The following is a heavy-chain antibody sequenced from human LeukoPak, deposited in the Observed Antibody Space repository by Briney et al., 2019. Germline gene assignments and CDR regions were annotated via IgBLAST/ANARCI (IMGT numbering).Heavy chain of an antibody. CDR3: ARDDLYYGSGGYYKMGFDY. V-gene: IGHV3-30-3*01. J-gene: IGHJ4*02. CDR2: ISYDGSNK. CDR1: GFTFSSYA. D-gene: IGHD3-10*01. Sequence: PGGSLRLSCAASGFTFSSYAMHWVRQAPGKGLEWVAVISYDGSNKYYADSVKGRFTISRDNSKNTLYLQMNSLRAEDTAVYYCARDDLYYGSGGYYKMGFDYWGQGTLVTVSS.